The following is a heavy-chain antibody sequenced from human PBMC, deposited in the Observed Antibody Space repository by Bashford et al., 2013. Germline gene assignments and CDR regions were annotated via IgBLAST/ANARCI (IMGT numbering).Heavy chain of an antibody. CDR3: ARVKSVGSGSYYNTYYYYYMDV. CDR2: IYTSGST. CDR1: GGSISSGSYY. Sequence: SETLSLTCTVSGGSISSGSYYWSWIRQPAGKGLEWIGRIYTSGSTNYNPSLKSRVTISVDTSKNQFSLKLSSVTAADTAVYYCARVKSVGSGSYYNTYYYYYMDVWGKGTTVTVSS. V-gene: IGHV4-61*02. D-gene: IGHD3-10*01. J-gene: IGHJ6*03.